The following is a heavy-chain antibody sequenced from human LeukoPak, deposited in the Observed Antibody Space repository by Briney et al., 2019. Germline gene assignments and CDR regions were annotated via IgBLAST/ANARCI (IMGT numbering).Heavy chain of an antibody. V-gene: IGHV3-30*02. CDR3: AKPSGSGVDY. Sequence: GGSLRLSCAASGFTLSSYAMSWVRQAPGKGLEWVAFIRSDGYHTYYADSVKGRFTITRDNSKNTFLQMNSLRLEDMAVYYCAKPSGSGVDYWGRGTRVTVSS. J-gene: IGHJ4*02. CDR1: GFTLSSYA. D-gene: IGHD1-26*01. CDR2: IRSDGYHT.